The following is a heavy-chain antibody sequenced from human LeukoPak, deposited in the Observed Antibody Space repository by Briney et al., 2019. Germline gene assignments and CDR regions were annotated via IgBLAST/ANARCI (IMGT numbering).Heavy chain of an antibody. CDR3: ARQGNSYGKFDY. CDR1: GGSISSYY. CDR2: VYYSGNT. D-gene: IGHD5-18*01. V-gene: IGHV4-59*08. J-gene: IGHJ4*02. Sequence: SETLSLTCTVSGGSISSYYWSRIRQPPGKGLEWIGYVYYSGNTKYNPSLKSRVTISVDTSKNQFSLKLSSVTAADTAVYYCARQGNSYGKFDYWAREPWSPSPQ.